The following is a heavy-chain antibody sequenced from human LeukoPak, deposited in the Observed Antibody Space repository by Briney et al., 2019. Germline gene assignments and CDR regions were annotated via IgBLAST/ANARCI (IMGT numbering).Heavy chain of an antibody. V-gene: IGHV4-4*02. CDR1: GGSISISNW. J-gene: IGHJ4*02. CDR3: ASRLYDSARNFDY. D-gene: IGHD3-22*01. CDR2: IYHSGST. Sequence: SETLSLTCAVSGGSISISNWWSWVRQPPGKGLEWIGEIYHSGSTNYNPSPKSRVTISVDKSKNQFSLKLSSVTAADTAVYYCASRLYDSARNFDYWGQGALVTVSS.